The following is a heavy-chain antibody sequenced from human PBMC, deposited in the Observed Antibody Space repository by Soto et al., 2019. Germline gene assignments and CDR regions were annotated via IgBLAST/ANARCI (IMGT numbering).Heavy chain of an antibody. CDR3: AGHYYYYYYMDV. Sequence: EVQLGESGGGLVKPGGALRLACGAAGFTFSSYIMKWVRQSPVKGLEWVSSRSSSRSYRDDADSVKGRFTISRDNAKNSLYLQMNSLRAEDTDVYYCAGHYYYYYYMDVWGKGTTVTVSS. CDR1: GFTFSSYI. V-gene: IGHV3-21*01. CDR2: RSSSRSYR. J-gene: IGHJ6*03.